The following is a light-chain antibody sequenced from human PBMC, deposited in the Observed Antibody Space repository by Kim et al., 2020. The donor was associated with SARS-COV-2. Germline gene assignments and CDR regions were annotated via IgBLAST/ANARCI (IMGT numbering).Light chain of an antibody. Sequence: SASVGDRVTITCRASQNIQTDVNWYQQRPGKSPKLLIYGASSLQTGVPSTFSGSGSGTHFALSINSLQPEDFATYYCQQSYITPYTFGQGTKLEI. CDR1: QNIQTD. V-gene: IGKV1-39*01. CDR3: QQSYITPYT. CDR2: GAS. J-gene: IGKJ2*01.